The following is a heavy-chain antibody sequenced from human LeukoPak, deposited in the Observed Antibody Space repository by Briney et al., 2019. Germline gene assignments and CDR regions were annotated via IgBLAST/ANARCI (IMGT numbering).Heavy chain of an antibody. V-gene: IGHV3-30-3*01. CDR1: GFTFSSYA. CDR2: ISYDGSNK. Sequence: PGGSLRLSCSASGFTFSSYAMHWVRQAPGKGLEWVAVISYDGSNKYYADSVKGRFTISRDNSKNTLYLQMNSLRAEDTAVYYCAREDRAAYCGGDCYSGGFDYWGQGTLVTVSS. CDR3: AREDRAAYCGGDCYSGGFDY. D-gene: IGHD2-21*02. J-gene: IGHJ4*02.